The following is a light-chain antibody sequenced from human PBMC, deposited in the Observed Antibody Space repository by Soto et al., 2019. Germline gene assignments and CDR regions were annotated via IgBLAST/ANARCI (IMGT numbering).Light chain of an antibody. CDR3: QQYGSSPYT. CDR1: QSVSSSY. J-gene: IGKJ2*01. CDR2: GAS. Sequence: EIVLTQSPGTLSLSPGERATLSCRASQSVSSSYLAWYQQKPGQAPRLLIYGASSRATGIPDRFSGSGSGTDFTLTFSRLDPEDFAVYYSQQYGSSPYTFGQGTKLEI. V-gene: IGKV3-20*01.